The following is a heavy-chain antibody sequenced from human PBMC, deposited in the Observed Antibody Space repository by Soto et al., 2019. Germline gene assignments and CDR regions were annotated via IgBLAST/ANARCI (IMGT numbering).Heavy chain of an antibody. CDR2: ITGDSSTI. V-gene: IGHV3-48*01. J-gene: IGHJ4*02. D-gene: IGHD1-1*01. Sequence: EVQLVESGGGLVQPGGSLRLSCAASGFTFSGYSMNWVRQAPWKGLEWISYITGDSSTIKFADSVKGRFTISRDTAENSLFLQMNRLRAADTAVYSCARLLSAAGTKPIDFWGQGTLVTVSS. CDR3: ARLLSAAGTKPIDF. CDR1: GFTFSGYS.